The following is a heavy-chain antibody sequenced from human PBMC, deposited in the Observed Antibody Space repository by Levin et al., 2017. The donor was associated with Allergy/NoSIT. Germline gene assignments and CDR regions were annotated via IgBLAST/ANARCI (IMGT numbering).Heavy chain of an antibody. D-gene: IGHD2-2*01. V-gene: IGHV3-21*01. Sequence: PGGSLRLSCAASGFTFSSYSMNWVRQAPGKGLEWVSSISSSSSYIYYADSVKGRFTISRDNAKNSLYLQMNSLRAEDTAVYYCARGLVVPAAKYYYYYYGMDVWGQGTTVTVSS. CDR2: ISSSSSYI. CDR1: GFTFSSYS. J-gene: IGHJ6*02. CDR3: ARGLVVPAAKYYYYYYGMDV.